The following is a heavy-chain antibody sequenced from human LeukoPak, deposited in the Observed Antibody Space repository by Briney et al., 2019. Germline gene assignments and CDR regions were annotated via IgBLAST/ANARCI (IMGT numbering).Heavy chain of an antibody. CDR1: GFIFSKAG. V-gene: IGHV3-15*01. CDR3: TRDRYYDFWSGYYRAFGI. CDR2: FKRKTDGGTT. J-gene: IGHJ3*02. Sequence: GGSLRLSCAASGFIFSKAGMSWARQAPGRGREWLGRFKRKTDGGTTDYAAPVKGRFTISRDDSKNTLYLQMNSLKTEDTAVYYCTRDRYYDFWSGYYRAFGIWGQGTMVTVSS. D-gene: IGHD3-3*01.